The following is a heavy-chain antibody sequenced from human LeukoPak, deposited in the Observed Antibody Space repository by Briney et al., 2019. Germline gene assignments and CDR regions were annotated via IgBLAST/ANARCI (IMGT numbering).Heavy chain of an antibody. CDR2: INHSGST. Sequence: SETLSLTCAVYGGSFSGYYWSWIRQPPGKGLEWIGEINHSGSTNYNPSLKSRVTISVDTSKNQFSLKLSSVTAADTAVYYCARHLNRGIAAPRPANWFDPWGQGTLVTASS. CDR1: GGSFSGYY. D-gene: IGHD6-13*01. V-gene: IGHV4-34*01. CDR3: ARHLNRGIAAPRPANWFDP. J-gene: IGHJ5*02.